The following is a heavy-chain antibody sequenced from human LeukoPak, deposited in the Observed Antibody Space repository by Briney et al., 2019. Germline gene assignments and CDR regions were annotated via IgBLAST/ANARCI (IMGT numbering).Heavy chain of an antibody. CDR3: AKDFDYGGARVDAFDI. CDR1: GFTFDDYT. CDR2: ISWDGGST. Sequence: GGSLRPSCAASGFTFDDYTMHWVRQAPGKGLEWVSLISWDGGSTYYADSVKGRFTISRDNSKNSLYLQMNSLRTEDTALYYCAKDFDYGGARVDAFDIWGRGTMVTVSS. D-gene: IGHD4-23*01. J-gene: IGHJ3*02. V-gene: IGHV3-43*01.